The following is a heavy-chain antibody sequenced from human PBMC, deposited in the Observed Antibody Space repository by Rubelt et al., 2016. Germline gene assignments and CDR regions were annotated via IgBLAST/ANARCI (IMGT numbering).Heavy chain of an antibody. Sequence: QLQLQESGPGLVKPSETLSLTCTVSGGSIGSTSHYWGWIRQPPGEGLEWIGSIYHSGSTYYNPSLKSRVTISVDTSKTQFSLKLSSVTAADTAVYYCARDSVVYYYYGMDVWGQGTTVTVSS. J-gene: IGHJ6*02. V-gene: IGHV4-39*07. CDR3: ARDSVVYYYYGMDV. CDR2: IYHSGST. CDR1: GGSIGSTSHY.